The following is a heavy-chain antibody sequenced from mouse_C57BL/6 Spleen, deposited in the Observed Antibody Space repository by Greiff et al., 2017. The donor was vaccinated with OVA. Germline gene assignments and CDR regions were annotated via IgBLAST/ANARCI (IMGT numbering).Heavy chain of an antibody. V-gene: IGHV1-72*01. CDR1: GYTFTSYW. CDR2: IDPNSGGT. J-gene: IGHJ4*01. D-gene: IGHD2-5*01. CDR3: ARSVYSNGGDYYAMDY. Sequence: VQLQEPGAELVKPGASVKLSCKASGYTFTSYWMHWVKQRPGRGLEWIGRIDPNSGGTKYNEKFKSKATLTVDKPSSTAYMQLSSLTSEYSAVYYCARSVYSNGGDYYAMDYWGQGTSVTVSS.